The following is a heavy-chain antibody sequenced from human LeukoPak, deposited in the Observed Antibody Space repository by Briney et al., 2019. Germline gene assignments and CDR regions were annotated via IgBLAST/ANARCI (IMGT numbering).Heavy chain of an antibody. CDR2: ISYDGSNK. CDR3: AREMVDPERLDY. J-gene: IGHJ4*02. Sequence: SGGSLRLSCAASGFNFNNYWMSWLRQAPGKGLEWVAVISYDGSNKYYADSVKGRFTISRDNSKNTLYLQMNSLRAEDTAVYYCAREMVDPERLDYWGQGTLVTVSS. D-gene: IGHD1-14*01. CDR1: GFNFNNYW. V-gene: IGHV3-30-3*01.